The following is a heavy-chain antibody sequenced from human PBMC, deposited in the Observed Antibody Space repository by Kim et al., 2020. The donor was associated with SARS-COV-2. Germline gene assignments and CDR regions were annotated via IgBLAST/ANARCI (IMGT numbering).Heavy chain of an antibody. V-gene: IGHV3-30*03. D-gene: IGHD6-19*01. CDR1: GFTFSRYG. CDR2: ISYDGNNK. Sequence: GGSLRLSCAASGFTFSRYGMHWVRQAPVKGLEWVAVISYDGNNKYYADSVRGRFTISRDNSKNTLYLQMNSLRPEDTAVYYCAWGAVADSYFDYWGQGTL. J-gene: IGHJ4*02. CDR3: AWGAVADSYFDY.